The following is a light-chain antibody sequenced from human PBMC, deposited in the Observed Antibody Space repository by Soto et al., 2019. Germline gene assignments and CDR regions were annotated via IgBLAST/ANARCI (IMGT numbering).Light chain of an antibody. CDR2: GAS. CDR3: QQYNNWPLVT. J-gene: IGKJ4*01. CDR1: QSVGTY. Sequence: EIVMTQSPATLSVSPGERATLSCRASQSVGTYLAWYQQKPGQAPRLLIFGASTRATGIPARFSGGGSGSESTLTISGLQSEDFAVYSCQQYNNWPLVTFGGGTKVEIK. V-gene: IGKV3-15*01.